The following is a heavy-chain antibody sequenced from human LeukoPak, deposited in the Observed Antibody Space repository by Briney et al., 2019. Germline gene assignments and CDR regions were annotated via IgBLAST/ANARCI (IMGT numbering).Heavy chain of an antibody. CDR3: TTDGVGVEGATYDN. J-gene: IGHJ4*02. V-gene: IGHV3-49*04. Sequence: GGSLKLSCTASGFTFGDYDMSWVRQAPGKGLEWVGFIRRKANGGTTEYAASVKGRFTISRDDSKNTLYLQMNSLKTEDTAVYYCTTDGVGVEGATYDNWGQGTLVTVSS. CDR2: IRRKANGGTT. CDR1: GFTFGDYD. D-gene: IGHD1-26*01.